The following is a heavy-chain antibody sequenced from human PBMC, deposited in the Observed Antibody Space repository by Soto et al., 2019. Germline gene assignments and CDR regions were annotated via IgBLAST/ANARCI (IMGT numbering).Heavy chain of an antibody. J-gene: IGHJ4*02. CDR2: ISGSGDNT. V-gene: IGHV3-23*01. CDR1: GFTFSSYA. Sequence: GGSLRLSCAASGFTFSSYAMSWVRQAPGKGLARVSVISGSGDNTHYADSVKGRFTFSRDNSKNTLYLQMNSLRADDTAVYYCAKDRHCSGGACSLSNDYWGQGTLVTVSS. CDR3: AKDRHCSGGACSLSNDY. D-gene: IGHD2-15*01.